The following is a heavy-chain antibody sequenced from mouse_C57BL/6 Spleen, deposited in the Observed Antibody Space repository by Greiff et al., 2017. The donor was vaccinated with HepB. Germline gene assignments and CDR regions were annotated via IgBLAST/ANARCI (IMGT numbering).Heavy chain of an antibody. CDR3: TPTTVVPPWYFDV. J-gene: IGHJ1*03. V-gene: IGHV14-1*01. Sequence: EVQLQQSGAELVRPGASVKLSCTASGFNIKDYYMHWVKQRPGQGLEWIGRIDPEDGDTEYAPKFQGKATMTADTSSNTAYLQLSSLTSEDTAVYYCTPTTVVPPWYFDVWGTGTTVTVSS. D-gene: IGHD1-1*01. CDR2: IDPEDGDT. CDR1: GFNIKDYY.